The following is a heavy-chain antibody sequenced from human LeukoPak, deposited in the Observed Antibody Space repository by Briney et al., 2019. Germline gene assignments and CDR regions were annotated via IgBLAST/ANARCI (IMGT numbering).Heavy chain of an antibody. J-gene: IGHJ3*02. V-gene: IGHV1-8*01. Sequence: GASVKVSCKASGYTFTSYDINWVRQATGQGLEWMGWMNPNSGNTGYAQKFQGRVTMTRNTSISTAYMDLSSLRSEDTAVYYCARGGHYDRSGYFAFDIWGQGTMVTVSS. CDR2: MNPNSGNT. CDR1: GYTFTSYD. CDR3: ARGGHYDRSGYFAFDI. D-gene: IGHD3-22*01.